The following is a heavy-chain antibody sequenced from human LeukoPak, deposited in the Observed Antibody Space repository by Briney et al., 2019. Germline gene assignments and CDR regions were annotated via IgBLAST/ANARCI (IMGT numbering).Heavy chain of an antibody. CDR1: HFTFTTYW. J-gene: IGHJ5*02. CDR3: AKGVGYCSGGSCYTGHNWFDP. Sequence: GGSLRLSCAASHFTFTTYWMSWVRQAPGKGLEWVANIKPDGSEKYYVDSVKGRFAISRDNAKNSLYLQMNSLRAEDTALYYCAKGVGYCSGGSCYTGHNWFDPWGQGTLVTVSS. V-gene: IGHV3-7*03. D-gene: IGHD2-15*01. CDR2: IKPDGSEK.